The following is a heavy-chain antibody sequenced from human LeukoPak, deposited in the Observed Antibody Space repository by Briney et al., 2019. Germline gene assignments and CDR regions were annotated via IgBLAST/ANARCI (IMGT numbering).Heavy chain of an antibody. CDR3: ARGLAAAVDAFDI. CDR1: GGSISSGGYS. D-gene: IGHD6-13*01. V-gene: IGHV4-30-2*01. CDR2: IYHSGST. Sequence: SETLSLTCAVSGGSISSGGYSWSWIRQPPGKGLEWIGYIYHSGSTYYNPSLKSRVTISVDRSKNQFSLKLSSVTAADTAVYYCARGLAAAVDAFDIWGQGTMVTASS. J-gene: IGHJ3*02.